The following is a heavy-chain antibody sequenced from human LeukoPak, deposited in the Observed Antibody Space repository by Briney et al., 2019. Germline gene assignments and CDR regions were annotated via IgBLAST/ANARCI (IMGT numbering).Heavy chain of an antibody. CDR1: GFTLSSYA. CDR3: TKHRGSGSYYDY. D-gene: IGHD3-10*01. CDR2: ISDGGGST. J-gene: IGHJ4*02. Sequence: GGSLRLSCAASGFTLSSYAMSGVRQAPGKGLEWVSGISDGGGSTYHADSVKGRFTIFRDNSKNTLYLQMNSLRAEDSAVYYCTKHRGSGSYYDYWGPGTLVTVSS. V-gene: IGHV3-23*01.